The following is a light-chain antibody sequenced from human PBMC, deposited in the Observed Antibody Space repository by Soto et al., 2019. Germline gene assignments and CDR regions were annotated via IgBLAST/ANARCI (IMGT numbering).Light chain of an antibody. CDR3: QQYCSSPHT. Sequence: EIVLTQSPGTLSLSPGERATLSCRASQSVSSSYLAWYQQKPGQAPRLLIYGASSRATDIPDRFSGSGSGTDFTLTISRLEPEDFAVYYCQQYCSSPHTFGQETKLEIK. CDR2: GAS. J-gene: IGKJ2*01. V-gene: IGKV3-20*01. CDR1: QSVSSSY.